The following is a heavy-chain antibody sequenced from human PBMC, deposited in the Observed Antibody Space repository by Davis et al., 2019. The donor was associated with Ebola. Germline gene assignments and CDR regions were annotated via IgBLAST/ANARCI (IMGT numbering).Heavy chain of an antibody. J-gene: IGHJ4*02. Sequence: PSETLSLTCTVSGYSISSGYYWSWIRQPPGKGLEWIGEINHSGSTNYNPSLKSRVTISVDTSKNQFSLKLSSVTAADTAVYYCARDSAPNSGYEDGYWGQGTLVTVSS. CDR2: INHSGST. D-gene: IGHD5-12*01. CDR3: ARDSAPNSGYEDGY. V-gene: IGHV4-38-2*02. CDR1: GYSISSGYY.